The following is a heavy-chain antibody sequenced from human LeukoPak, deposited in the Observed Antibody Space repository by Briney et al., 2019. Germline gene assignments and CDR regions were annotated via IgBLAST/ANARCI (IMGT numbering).Heavy chain of an antibody. J-gene: IGHJ4*02. CDR1: GGFISSSSYY. Sequence: SETLSLTCTVSGGFISSSSYYWGWIRQPPGKGLEWIGSIYYSGSTYYNPSLKSRVTISVDTSKNQFSLKLSSVTAADTAVYYCARDHIAVAGNFDYWGQGTLVTVSS. CDR3: ARDHIAVAGNFDY. D-gene: IGHD6-19*01. V-gene: IGHV4-39*02. CDR2: IYYSGST.